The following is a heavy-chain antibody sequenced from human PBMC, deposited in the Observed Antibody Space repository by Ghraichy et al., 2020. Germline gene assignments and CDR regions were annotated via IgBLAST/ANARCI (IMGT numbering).Heavy chain of an antibody. CDR2: IYYSGST. D-gene: IGHD6-13*01. V-gene: IGHV4-59*01. J-gene: IGHJ6*01. CDR1: GGSISSYY. CDR3: ARAPYSSPHYYYGMDV. Sequence: SQTLSLTCTVSGGSISSYYWSWIRQPPGKGLEWIGYIYYSGSTNYNPSLKSRVTISVDTSKNQLSLKLSSVTAADTAVYYCARAPYSSPHYYYGMDVWGQGTTVTVSP.